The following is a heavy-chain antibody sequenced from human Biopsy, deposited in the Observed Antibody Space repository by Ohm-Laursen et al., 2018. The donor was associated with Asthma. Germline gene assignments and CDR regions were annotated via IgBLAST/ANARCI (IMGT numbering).Heavy chain of an antibody. Sequence: GSLRLSCAASGFDLRDYTMNWVRQAPGKGLEWVASISSLSRYIYHATSLRGWFTISRDNAKRSLYLQMDSLRGDDTAVYYCSRDFTIGSGSPFHFWGRGTLVTVSS. J-gene: IGHJ4*02. D-gene: IGHD3-10*01. CDR1: GFDLRDYT. CDR2: ISSLSRYI. V-gene: IGHV3-21*01. CDR3: SRDFTIGSGSPFHF.